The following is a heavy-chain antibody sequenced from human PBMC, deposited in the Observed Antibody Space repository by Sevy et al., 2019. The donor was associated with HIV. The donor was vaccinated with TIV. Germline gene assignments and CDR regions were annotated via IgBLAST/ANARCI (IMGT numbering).Heavy chain of an antibody. V-gene: IGHV3-23*01. CDR2: ISGSGGST. J-gene: IGHJ4*02. D-gene: IGHD5-12*01. Sequence: GGSLRLSCVVSGFSVSSNYMSWVRQAPGKGLEWVSAISGSGGSTYYADSVKGRIIISRDNSKNTLYLQMNSLRAEDTAIYYCAKDLEEMATTSYYFDYWGQGALVTVSS. CDR1: GFSVSSNY. CDR3: AKDLEEMATTSYYFDY.